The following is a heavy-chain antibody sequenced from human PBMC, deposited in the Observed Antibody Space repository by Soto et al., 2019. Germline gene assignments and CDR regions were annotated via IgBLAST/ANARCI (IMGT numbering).Heavy chain of an antibody. CDR3: ARGNPVPLDY. V-gene: IGHV4-30-2*01. Sequence: SETLSLTCVVSSGSISSGGYSWSWIRQPPGKGLEWIGYIYHSGSTYYNPSLKSRVTISVDRSKNQFSLKLSSVTAADTAVYYCARGNPVPLDYWGQGTLVTVSS. J-gene: IGHJ4*02. CDR2: IYHSGST. CDR1: SGSISSGGYS. D-gene: IGHD1-1*01.